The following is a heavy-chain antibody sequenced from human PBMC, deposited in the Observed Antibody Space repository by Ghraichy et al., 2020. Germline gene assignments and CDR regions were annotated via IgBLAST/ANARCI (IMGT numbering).Heavy chain of an antibody. CDR2: ISGSGGNT. J-gene: IGHJ6*02. CDR3: AKGGSHYYYGLDV. D-gene: IGHD2-15*01. CDR1: GFTFSSYA. Sequence: GESLNISCAASGFTFSSYAMTWVRQAPGKGLEWVSAISGSGGNTYYADSVKGRFTLSRDNSKSTLYLEMNSLRVEDTAVYYCAKGGSHYYYGLDVWGQGTTVAVSS. V-gene: IGHV3-23*01.